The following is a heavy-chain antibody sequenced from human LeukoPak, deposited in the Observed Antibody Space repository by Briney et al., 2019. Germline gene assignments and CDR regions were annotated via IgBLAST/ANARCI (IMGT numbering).Heavy chain of an antibody. CDR3: AKSDRGSCSGAICYSFDY. V-gene: IGHV3-23*01. Sequence: SGGSLRRYCAASGFSFSTYAMAWVRQTPGKGLEWVSAISGSDAGTYHAGSVKGRFTISRDNSKNTLNLQMNSLRAEDTAIYYCAKSDRGSCSGAICYSFDYWGQGTLVTVSS. J-gene: IGHJ4*02. CDR2: ISGSDAGT. CDR1: GFSFSTYA. D-gene: IGHD2-15*01.